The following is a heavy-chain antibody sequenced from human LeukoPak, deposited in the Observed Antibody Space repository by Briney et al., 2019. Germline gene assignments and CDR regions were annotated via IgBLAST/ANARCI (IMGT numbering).Heavy chain of an antibody. Sequence: SETLSLTCTVSGGSISSGSYYWSWIRQPPGKGLEWIGYIYYSGSTNYNPSLKSRVTISVDTSKNQFSLKLSSVTAADTAVYYCARSGYSSSWYVLWGQGTLVTVSS. V-gene: IGHV4-61*01. CDR1: GGSISSGSYY. J-gene: IGHJ5*02. CDR3: ARSGYSSSWYVL. D-gene: IGHD6-13*01. CDR2: IYYSGST.